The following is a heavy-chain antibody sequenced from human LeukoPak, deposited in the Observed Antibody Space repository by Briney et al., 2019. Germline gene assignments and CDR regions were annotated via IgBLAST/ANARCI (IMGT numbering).Heavy chain of an antibody. CDR2: ISYDGSNK. D-gene: IGHD1-7*01. CDR1: GFTFTIYG. J-gene: IGHJ4*02. Sequence: GGSLRLSCAASGFTFTIYGMHWVRQAPGKGLEWVAVISYDGSNKYYADSVKGRFTISRDNSKNTLYLQMNSLRAEDTAVYYCAKGDNWNYGGFDYWGQGTLVTVSS. V-gene: IGHV3-30*18. CDR3: AKGDNWNYGGFDY.